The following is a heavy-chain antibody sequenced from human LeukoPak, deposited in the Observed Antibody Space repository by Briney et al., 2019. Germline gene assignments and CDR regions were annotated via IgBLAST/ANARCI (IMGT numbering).Heavy chain of an antibody. CDR1: GYSFTSYW. V-gene: IGHV5-10-1*01. CDR2: IDPSDSNT. D-gene: IGHD6-6*01. Sequence: PGESLKISCKGSGYSFTSYWISWVRQMPGKGLEWMGRIDPSDSNTNYSPYFQGHVTISADKSISTAYLQWSSLKASDTAMYYCARPAGSSSRSFDYWGQGTLVTVSS. J-gene: IGHJ4*02. CDR3: ARPAGSSSRSFDY.